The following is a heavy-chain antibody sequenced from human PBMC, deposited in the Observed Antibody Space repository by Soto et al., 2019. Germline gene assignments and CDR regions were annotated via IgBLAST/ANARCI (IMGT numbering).Heavy chain of an antibody. D-gene: IGHD2-8*01. J-gene: IGHJ6*02. CDR2: INAYNGNT. CDR1: GYSFTRYG. V-gene: IGHV1-18*01. Sequence: QVQLVQSGAEVKNPGASVKVSCKASGYSFTRYGIGWARQAPGQGLEWMGWINAYNGNTNYTQNRQGRFILTTDTSTTTAYMELRSIRSNDTAIYYCAMVDVYVTPSPQDVWGQGTTVTVSS. CDR3: AMVDVYVTPSPQDV.